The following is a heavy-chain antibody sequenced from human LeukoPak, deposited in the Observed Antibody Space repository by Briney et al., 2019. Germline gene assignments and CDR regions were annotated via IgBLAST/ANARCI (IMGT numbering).Heavy chain of an antibody. Sequence: PGGSLRLSCAASGFTFSSYSMNWVRQAPGKGLEWVSFISSSSSYIYYADSVKGRFTISRDNAKNSLYLQMNSLRAEDTAVYYCASLAAASFLYYYYMDVWGKGTTVTVSS. J-gene: IGHJ6*03. V-gene: IGHV3-21*01. CDR2: ISSSSSYI. CDR1: GFTFSSYS. D-gene: IGHD6-13*01. CDR3: ASLAAASFLYYYYMDV.